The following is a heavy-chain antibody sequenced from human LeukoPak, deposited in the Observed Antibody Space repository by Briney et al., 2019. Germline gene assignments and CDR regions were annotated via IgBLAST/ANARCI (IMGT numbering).Heavy chain of an antibody. CDR1: GGSISSSSYY. CDR2: IYYSGST. Sequence: PSETLSLTCTVSGGSISSSSYYWGWIRQPPGKGLEWIGSIYYSGSTYYNPSLKSRVTISVDTSKNQFSLKLSSATAADTAVYYCARPQSIGREDDYWGQGTLVTVSS. D-gene: IGHD2/OR15-2a*01. V-gene: IGHV4-39*07. CDR3: ARPQSIGREDDY. J-gene: IGHJ4*02.